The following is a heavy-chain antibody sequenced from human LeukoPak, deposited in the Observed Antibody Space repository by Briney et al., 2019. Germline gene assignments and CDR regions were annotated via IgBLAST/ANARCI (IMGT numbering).Heavy chain of an antibody. V-gene: IGHV3-74*01. J-gene: IGHJ4*02. CDR2: INSDGSST. CDR1: GFTFSSYW. D-gene: IGHD6-13*01. CDR3: GRGIEAADIDY. Sequence: PGGSLRLSCAASGFTFSSYWMHWVRQAPGKGLVWVSRINSDGSSTSYADSVKGRFTISRDNAKNTLYLQMNSLRAEDTAVYYCGRGIEAADIDYWGQGTLVTVSS.